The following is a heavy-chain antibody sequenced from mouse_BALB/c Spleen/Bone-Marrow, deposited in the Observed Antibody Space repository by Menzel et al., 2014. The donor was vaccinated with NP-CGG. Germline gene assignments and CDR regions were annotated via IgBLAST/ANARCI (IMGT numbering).Heavy chain of an antibody. D-gene: IGHD2-4*01. V-gene: IGHV14-3*02. Sequence: VQLQQSGAELVKPGASVKLSCTASGFNIKDTYMHWVKQRPEQGLEWIGRIDPANGNTKYDPKFQGKATITADTSSNTAYLQLSSLTSEDTAVYYCANYDYGWYFDVCGAGTTVTVSS. CDR3: ANYDYGWYFDV. CDR1: GFNIKDTY. CDR2: IDPANGNT. J-gene: IGHJ1*01.